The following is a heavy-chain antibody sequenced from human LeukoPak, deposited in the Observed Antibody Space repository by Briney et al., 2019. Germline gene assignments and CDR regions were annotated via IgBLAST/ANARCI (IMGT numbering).Heavy chain of an antibody. D-gene: IGHD2-8*01. J-gene: IGHJ4*02. Sequence: ASVKVSCKTSGYTFTNYAMHWVRQAPGQRLEWLGWINAGNGDTKFSQKFQGRVTITRDTSASTAYMELSSLRSEDTAVYYCARMVYAIDFWGQGILVIVSS. CDR2: INAGNGDT. CDR1: GYTFTNYA. V-gene: IGHV1-3*01. CDR3: ARMVYAIDF.